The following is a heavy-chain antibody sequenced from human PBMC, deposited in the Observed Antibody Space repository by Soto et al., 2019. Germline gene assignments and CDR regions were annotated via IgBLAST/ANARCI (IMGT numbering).Heavy chain of an antibody. CDR2: IWYDGSNK. CDR1: GFTFSSYG. Sequence: GGSLRLSCAASGFTFSSYGMHWVRQAPGKGLEWVAVIWYDGSNKYYADSVKGRFTISRDNSKNTLYLQMNSLRAEDTAVYYCARALDDPNYYDSSGLYNWFDPWGQGTLVTVSS. V-gene: IGHV3-33*01. D-gene: IGHD3-22*01. J-gene: IGHJ5*02. CDR3: ARALDDPNYYDSSGLYNWFDP.